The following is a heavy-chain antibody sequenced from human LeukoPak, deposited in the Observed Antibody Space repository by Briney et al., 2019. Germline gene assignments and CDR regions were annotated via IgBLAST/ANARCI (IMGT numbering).Heavy chain of an antibody. Sequence: ASVKVSCKASGGTFSSYAISWVRQAPGQGLEWMGGIIPIFGTANYAQKFQGRVTITADKSTSTAYMELSSLRSEDTAVYYCAKDQLCSGGSCYSSLTSNWFDPWGQGTLVTVSS. D-gene: IGHD2-15*01. CDR3: AKDQLCSGGSCYSSLTSNWFDP. CDR2: IIPIFGTA. V-gene: IGHV1-69*06. J-gene: IGHJ5*02. CDR1: GGTFSSYA.